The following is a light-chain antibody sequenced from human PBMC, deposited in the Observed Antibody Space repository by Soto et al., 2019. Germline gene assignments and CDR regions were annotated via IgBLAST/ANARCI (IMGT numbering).Light chain of an antibody. CDR1: SSDVGAYNY. V-gene: IGLV2-8*01. CDR3: SSYAGSNNFEV. CDR2: EVS. Sequence: QSALTQPPSASGSPGQSVTISCTGTSSDVGAYNYVSWYQQHPGKAPKLMIFEVSERPSGVPDRFSGSKSGNTASLTVSGLQAEDEADYYCSSYAGSNNFEVFGGGTKLTVL. J-gene: IGLJ3*02.